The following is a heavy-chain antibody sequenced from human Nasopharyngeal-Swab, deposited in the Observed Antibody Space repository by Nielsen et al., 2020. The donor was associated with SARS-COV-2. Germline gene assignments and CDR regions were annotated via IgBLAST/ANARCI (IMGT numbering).Heavy chain of an antibody. CDR1: GFTFSSYS. D-gene: IGHD2-2*01. V-gene: IGHV3-21*01. CDR2: ISSSSSYI. CDR3: ARGQYWSSTSCYARGYYYYGMDV. Sequence: GESLKISCAASGFTFSSYSMNWVRQAPGKGLEWVSSISSSSSYIYYADSVKGRFTISRDNAKNSLYLQMNSLRAEDTAVYYCARGQYWSSTSCYARGYYYYGMDVWGQGTTVTVSS. J-gene: IGHJ6*02.